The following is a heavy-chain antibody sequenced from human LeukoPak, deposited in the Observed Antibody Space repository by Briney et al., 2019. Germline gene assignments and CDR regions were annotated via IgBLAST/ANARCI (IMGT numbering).Heavy chain of an antibody. CDR3: AKDLAEGWFDP. CDR2: ISGSGGST. J-gene: IGHJ5*02. V-gene: IGHV3-23*01. D-gene: IGHD6-19*01. Sequence: SLRLSFAASGFTFSIYAMSWVRQAPGKGLEWVSAISGSGGSTYYSDSVKGRFTISRDNSKNTLYLQMNSLRAEDTAVYYCAKDLAEGWFDPWGQGTLVTVSS. CDR1: GFTFSIYA.